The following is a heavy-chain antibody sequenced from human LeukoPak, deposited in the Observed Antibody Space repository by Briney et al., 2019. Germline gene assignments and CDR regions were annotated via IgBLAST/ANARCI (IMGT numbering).Heavy chain of an antibody. CDR2: IYYSGST. J-gene: IGHJ4*02. CDR1: GNSISTNNYY. D-gene: IGHD3-3*01. CDR3: ARGRLRFLEWSTSEYFFDY. Sequence: SETLSLTCTVSGNSISTNNYYWGWIRQPPGKGLEWIGSIYYSGSTYYNLSLKNRVTMSVDTSRNQFSLGLSFVTAADTAVYYCARGRLRFLEWSTSEYFFDYWGQGTLVTVSS. V-gene: IGHV4-39*07.